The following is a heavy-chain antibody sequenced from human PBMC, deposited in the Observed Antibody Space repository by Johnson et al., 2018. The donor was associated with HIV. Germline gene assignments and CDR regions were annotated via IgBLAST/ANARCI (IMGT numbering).Heavy chain of an antibody. CDR3: AKALHYDDRPGDAFDI. V-gene: IGHV3-66*01. Sequence: VQLVESGGGLVQPGGSLRLSCAASGFTFSDYYMSWIRQAPGKGLEWVSLIYSGGSTYYADSVKGRFTISRDNSKNTLYLQMNSLRAEDTAVYYCAKALHYDDRPGDAFDIWGQGTMVTVSS. CDR1: GFTFSDYY. J-gene: IGHJ3*02. CDR2: IYSGGST. D-gene: IGHD3-3*01.